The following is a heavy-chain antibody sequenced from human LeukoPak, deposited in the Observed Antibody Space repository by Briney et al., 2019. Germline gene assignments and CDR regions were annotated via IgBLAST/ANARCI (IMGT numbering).Heavy chain of an antibody. CDR1: GFTFSNYW. V-gene: IGHV3-74*01. J-gene: IGHJ3*02. D-gene: IGHD3-10*01. CDR2: INVDGSIT. CDR3: AKDRWYYGSGSYVDAFDM. Sequence: GGSLRLSCAASGFTFSNYWMQWVRHAPGKGLVWVSRINVDGSITTSADSVKGRFTISRDNAKNTLYLQMDSLGAEDTAVYSCAKDRWYYGSGSYVDAFDMWGQGTMVTVSS.